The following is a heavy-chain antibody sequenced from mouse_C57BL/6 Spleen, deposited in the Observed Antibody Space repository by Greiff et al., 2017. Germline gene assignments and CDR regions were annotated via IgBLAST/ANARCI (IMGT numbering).Heavy chain of an antibody. V-gene: IGHV1-42*01. Sequence: VQLQQSGPELVKPGASVKISCKASGYSFTGYYMNWVKQSPEKSLEWIGEINPSTGGTTYNQKFNAKATLTVDKSSSTAYMQLMSLTSEDSAVYYCARNDYGEGDLDYWGQGTTLTVSS. CDR1: GYSFTGYY. D-gene: IGHD2-4*01. CDR2: INPSTGGT. CDR3: ARNDYGEGDLDY. J-gene: IGHJ2*01.